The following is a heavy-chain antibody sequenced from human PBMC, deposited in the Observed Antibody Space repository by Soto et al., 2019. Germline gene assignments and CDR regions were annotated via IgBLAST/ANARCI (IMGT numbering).Heavy chain of an antibody. J-gene: IGHJ4*02. V-gene: IGHV3-30*18. CDR1: GFTFSSYG. CDR2: ISYDGSNK. CDR3: AKDLLYSGSYYGGAAGAFDY. Sequence: GGSLRLSCAASGFTFSSYGMHWVRQAPGKGLEWVAVISYDGSNKYYADSVKGRFTISRDNSKNTLYLQMNSLRAEDTAVYYCAKDLLYSGSYYGGAAGAFDYWGQGTLVTVSS. D-gene: IGHD1-26*01.